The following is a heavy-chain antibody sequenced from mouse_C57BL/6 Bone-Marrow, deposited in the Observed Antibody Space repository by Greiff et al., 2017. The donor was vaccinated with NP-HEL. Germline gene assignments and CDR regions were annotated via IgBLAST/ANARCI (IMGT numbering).Heavy chain of an antibody. CDR1: GFNIKDDY. CDR3: TTLRLRREYYFDY. D-gene: IGHD2-4*01. J-gene: IGHJ2*01. Sequence: EVKLQESGAELVRPGASVKLSCTASGFNIKDDYMHWVKQRPEQGLEWIGWIDPENGDTEYASKFQGKATITADTSSITAYLQLSSLTSEDTAVYYCTTLRLRREYYFDYWGQGTTLTVSS. CDR2: IDPENGDT. V-gene: IGHV14-4*01.